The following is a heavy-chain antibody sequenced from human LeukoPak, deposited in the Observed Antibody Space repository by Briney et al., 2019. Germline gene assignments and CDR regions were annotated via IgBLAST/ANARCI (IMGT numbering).Heavy chain of an antibody. Sequence: GGCLRLSCAASGFTFSSYWMSWVRQRQGKVLEWVANIKQEGSEKYYEDSVKSRFTKSRDNAKNALYLQMNNLRAEYTAVYCCARGAAGTSFDYWGQGTLVTVSS. CDR2: IKQEGSEK. CDR3: ARGAAGTSFDY. D-gene: IGHD6-13*01. J-gene: IGHJ4*02. V-gene: IGHV3-7*05. CDR1: GFTFSSYW.